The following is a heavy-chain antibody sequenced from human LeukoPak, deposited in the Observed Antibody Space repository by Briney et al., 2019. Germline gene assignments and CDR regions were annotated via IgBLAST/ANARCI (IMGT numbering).Heavy chain of an antibody. D-gene: IGHD3-22*01. CDR2: INHSGST. V-gene: IGHV4-4*02. Sequence: SETLSLTCAVSGDSISRGNWWNWVRQPPGKGLEWIGEINHSGSTNYNPSLKSRVTISVDTSKNQFSLKLSSVTAADTAVYYCASLWKVLGDYESGRYAWGQGTLVTVSS. CDR3: ASLWKVLGDYESGRYA. CDR1: GDSISRGNW. J-gene: IGHJ5*02.